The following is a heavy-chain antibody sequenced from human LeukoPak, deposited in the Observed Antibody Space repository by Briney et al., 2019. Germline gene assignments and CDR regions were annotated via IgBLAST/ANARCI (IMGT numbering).Heavy chain of an antibody. Sequence: PSETLSLTCAVYGGSFSGYYWSWIRQPPGKGLEWIGEVNHSGSTNYNPSLKSRVTISVDTSKNQFSLKLSSVTAADTAVYYCARIQAWFDYWGQGTLVTVSS. CDR2: VNHSGST. CDR3: ARIQAWFDY. CDR1: GGSFSGYY. J-gene: IGHJ4*02. D-gene: IGHD5-18*01. V-gene: IGHV4-34*01.